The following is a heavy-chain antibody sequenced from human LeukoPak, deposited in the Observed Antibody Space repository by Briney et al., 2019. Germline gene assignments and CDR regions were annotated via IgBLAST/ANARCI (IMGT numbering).Heavy chain of an antibody. D-gene: IGHD6-6*01. CDR2: ISSSSSDT. J-gene: IGHJ4*02. CDR1: GITFSSYA. Sequence: GGSLRLSCAASGITFSSYAMYWVRQAPGKGLDWVSYISSSSSDTYYADSLKGRFTISRDNAKNSLYLQMNSLRAEDTAVYYCAKDLEYSRSCGGWGQGTLVTVSS. CDR3: AKDLEYSRSCGG. V-gene: IGHV3-21*01.